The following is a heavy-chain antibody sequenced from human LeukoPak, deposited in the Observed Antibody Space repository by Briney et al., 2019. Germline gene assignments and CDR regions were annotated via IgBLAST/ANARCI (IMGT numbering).Heavy chain of an antibody. CDR2: ISRDGKRQ. V-gene: IGHV3-30*03. CDR1: GFIFNNYD. Sequence: VGSLRLSCATSGFIFNNYDPHWVRQAPGKGLEWLATISRDGKRQFYADSVKGRFTISRDDSRNTLYLQMNSLRPEDTAVYYCARDRLNRAYCGDDCYSAAFDYWGQGTLVTVSS. CDR3: ARDRLNRAYCGDDCYSAAFDY. J-gene: IGHJ4*02. D-gene: IGHD2-21*02.